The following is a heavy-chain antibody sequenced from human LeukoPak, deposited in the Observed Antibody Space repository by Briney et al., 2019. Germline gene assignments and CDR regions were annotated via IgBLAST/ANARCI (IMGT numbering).Heavy chain of an antibody. CDR3: ARAGYDYVWGSYRSGNWFDP. J-gene: IGHJ5*02. CDR1: GGSISIYY. CDR2: IYSSGTT. Sequence: SETLSLTCTVSGGSISIYYWSWIRQPAGKGLEWVGRIYSSGTTYYNPSLKSRVTMSVDTSKNQFSLKLSSVTAADTAVYYCARAGYDYVWGSYRSGNWFDPWGQGTLVTVSS. D-gene: IGHD3-16*02. V-gene: IGHV4-4*07.